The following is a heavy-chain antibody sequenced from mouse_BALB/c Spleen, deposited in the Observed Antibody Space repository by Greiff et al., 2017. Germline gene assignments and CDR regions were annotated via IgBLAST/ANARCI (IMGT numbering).Heavy chain of an antibody. CDR1: GFSLTSYG. CDR2: IWAGGST. CDR3: ARDLSLYAMDY. Sequence: VKVVESGPGLVAPSQSLSITCTVSGFSLTSYGVHWVRQPPGKGLEWLGVIWAGGSTNYNSALMSRLSISKDNSKSQVFLKMNSLQTDDTAMYYCARDLSLYAMDYWGQGTSVTVSS. V-gene: IGHV2-9*02. D-gene: IGHD2-3*01. J-gene: IGHJ4*01.